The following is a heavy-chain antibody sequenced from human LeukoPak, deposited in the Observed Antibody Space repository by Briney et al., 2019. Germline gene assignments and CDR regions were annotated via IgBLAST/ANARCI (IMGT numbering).Heavy chain of an antibody. CDR3: AKEPWSFDY. V-gene: IGHV3-23*01. CDR2: ISTSGGST. D-gene: IGHD2-8*02. CDR1: GFTFSNYG. J-gene: IGHJ4*02. Sequence: GGSLRLSCAASGFTFSNYGMHWVRQAPGKGLEWVSTISTSGGSTYYADSVKGRFTISRDNSNNTLFLQMNSLRAEDTAVYYCAKEPWSFDYWGQGTLVTVSS.